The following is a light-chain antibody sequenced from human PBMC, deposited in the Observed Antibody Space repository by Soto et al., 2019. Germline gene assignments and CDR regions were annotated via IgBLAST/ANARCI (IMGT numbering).Light chain of an antibody. V-gene: IGKV1-12*01. Sequence: DIQMTQSPSSVSASVGDRVTITCRASQGIRSWLAWYQQKPGKAPNLLIYAASSLQGGVPSRFSGSGSGTDFTLTISSLQPEDFATYYCQQANSFPWTFGQGTKVEIK. CDR1: QGIRSW. J-gene: IGKJ1*01. CDR2: AAS. CDR3: QQANSFPWT.